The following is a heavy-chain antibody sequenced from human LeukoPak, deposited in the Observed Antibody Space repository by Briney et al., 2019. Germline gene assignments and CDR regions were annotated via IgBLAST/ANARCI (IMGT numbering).Heavy chain of an antibody. Sequence: GESLKISCKGSGYSFTSYWIGWVRQMPGKGLEWMGIIYPGDSDTRYSPSFQGQVTISADKSISTAYLQWSSLKASDTATYYCARIIAAAGPYNWFDPWGQGTLVTVSS. D-gene: IGHD6-13*01. CDR3: ARIIAAAGPYNWFDP. CDR1: GYSFTSYW. J-gene: IGHJ5*02. CDR2: IYPGDSDT. V-gene: IGHV5-51*01.